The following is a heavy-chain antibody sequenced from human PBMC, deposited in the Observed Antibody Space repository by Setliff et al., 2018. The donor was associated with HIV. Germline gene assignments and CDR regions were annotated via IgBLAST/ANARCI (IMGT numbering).Heavy chain of an antibody. CDR2: IYTSGST. J-gene: IGHJ4*02. CDR1: GGSISNYY. CDR3: ARAVIRVAAAIDY. Sequence: SETLSLTCTVSGGSISNYYWSWIRQPPGKGLEWIGYIYTSGSTNYNPSLKSRVNISIDPSKNHFTLRLSSVTAADTAVYYCARAVIRVAAAIDYWGQGTLVTVSS. V-gene: IGHV4-4*09. D-gene: IGHD6-13*01.